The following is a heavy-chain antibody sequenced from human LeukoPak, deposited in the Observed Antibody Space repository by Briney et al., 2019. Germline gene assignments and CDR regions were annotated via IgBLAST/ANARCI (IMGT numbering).Heavy chain of an antibody. CDR3: ARSQSSVFDY. CDR2: IYYSGST. J-gene: IGHJ4*02. D-gene: IGHD6-19*01. Sequence: KASETLSLTCTVSGGSISSYYWSWIRQPPGKGLEWIGYIYYSGSTNYNPSLKSRVTISVDTSKNQFSLKLSSVTAADTAVYYCARSQSSVFDYWGQGTLVTVSS. V-gene: IGHV4-59*08. CDR1: GGSISSYY.